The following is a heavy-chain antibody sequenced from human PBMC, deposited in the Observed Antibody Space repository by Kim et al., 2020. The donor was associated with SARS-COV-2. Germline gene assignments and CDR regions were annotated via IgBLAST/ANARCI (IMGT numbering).Heavy chain of an antibody. V-gene: IGHV3-53*01. CDR1: GFTVSSNY. Sequence: GGSLRLSCAASGFTVSSNYMSWVRQAPGKGLEWVSVIYSGGSTYYADSVKGRFTISRDNSKNTLYLQMNSLRAEDTAVYYCARGNSSSWYSEWYYYYYGMDVWGQGTTGTVSS. CDR2: IYSGGST. D-gene: IGHD6-13*01. CDR3: ARGNSSSWYSEWYYYYYGMDV. J-gene: IGHJ6*02.